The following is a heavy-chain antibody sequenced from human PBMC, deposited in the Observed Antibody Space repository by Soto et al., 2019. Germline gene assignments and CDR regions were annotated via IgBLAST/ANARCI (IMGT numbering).Heavy chain of an antibody. CDR3: ARDTQLWRLDS. D-gene: IGHD5-18*01. CDR1: GGSISSSSYY. V-gene: IGHV3-74*01. CDR2: LNSDGSAT. Sequence: ETLSLTCTVSGGSISSSSYYWGWIRQPPGKGLVWVSRLNSDGSATTYADSVKGRFTISRDNVKNTLYLQMNSLRAEDTAVYFCARDTQLWRLDSWGQGTLVTVSS. J-gene: IGHJ4*02.